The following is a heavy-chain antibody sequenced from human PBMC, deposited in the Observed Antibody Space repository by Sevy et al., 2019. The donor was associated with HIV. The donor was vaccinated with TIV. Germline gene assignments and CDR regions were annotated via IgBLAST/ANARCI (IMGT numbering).Heavy chain of an antibody. CDR2: IRSKGNSFAT. V-gene: IGHV3-73*01. CDR3: AGQVGDTVMAIFDY. Sequence: GGSLRLSCAASGFAFRGSAIHWVRQASGKGLEWIGRIRSKGNSFATDYVPSVKGRFTITRDDSKKTAYLEMSSPIIDDTAVYYCAGQVGDTVMAIFDYWGQGTLVTVSS. J-gene: IGHJ4*02. D-gene: IGHD1-26*01. CDR1: GFAFRGSA.